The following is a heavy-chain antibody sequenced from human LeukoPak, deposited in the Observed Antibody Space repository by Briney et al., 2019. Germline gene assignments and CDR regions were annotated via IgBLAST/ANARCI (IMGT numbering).Heavy chain of an antibody. D-gene: IGHD6-6*01. V-gene: IGHV4-4*07. Sequence: SETLSLTCTVSGGSISSHYWSWIRPPAGKGLQWIGRIYISGSTNYNPSLKSRVTMSVDTSKNQFSLRLNSVTAADTAVYYCARGSPESGSSAGDYYFDYWGQGTLVTVSS. J-gene: IGHJ4*02. CDR2: IYISGST. CDR1: GGSISSHY. CDR3: ARGSPESGSSAGDYYFDY.